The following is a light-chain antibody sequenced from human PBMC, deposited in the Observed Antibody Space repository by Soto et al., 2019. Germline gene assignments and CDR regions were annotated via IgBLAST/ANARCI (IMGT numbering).Light chain of an antibody. CDR2: AAS. Sequence: DIQMTQSPSSLSASVGDRVTITCRASQGISTYLIWYQQRQGKAPKLLMYAASDLQSGVPSRFSGSGSGTDFTLTISSLQPEDFATYYCQRTYNAPFTFGPGTKVELK. CDR3: QRTYNAPFT. CDR1: QGISTY. V-gene: IGKV1-39*01. J-gene: IGKJ3*01.